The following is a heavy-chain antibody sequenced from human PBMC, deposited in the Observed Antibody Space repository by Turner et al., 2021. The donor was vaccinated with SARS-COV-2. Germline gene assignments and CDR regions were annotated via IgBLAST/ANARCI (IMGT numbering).Heavy chain of an antibody. J-gene: IGHJ2*01. V-gene: IGHV4-39*01. CDR2: ICYIGST. CDR3: ATLVARQLVKAGWYFDL. CDR1: GGSISSSSYY. D-gene: IGHD6-13*01. Sequence: QLQLQESGPGLVKPSETLSLTCTVSGGSISSSSYYWGWIRQPPGKGLEWIGSICYIGSTSYDPSLKSRFTISVDTSKNQFSLKLSSVTAADTAVYYCATLVARQLVKAGWYFDLWGRGTLVTVSS.